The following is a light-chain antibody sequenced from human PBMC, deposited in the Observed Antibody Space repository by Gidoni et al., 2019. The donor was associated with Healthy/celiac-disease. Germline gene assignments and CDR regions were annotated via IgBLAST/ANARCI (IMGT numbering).Light chain of an antibody. Sequence: EIVLTQSPGTLSLSPGDRATLPCRASQSVSSSYLAWYQQKPGQAPRLLIYGASSRATGIPDRFSGSGSGTDFTLTISRLEPEDFAVYYCQQYGSSPEWTFGQGTKVEIK. CDR2: GAS. V-gene: IGKV3-20*01. CDR3: QQYGSSPEWT. CDR1: QSVSSSY. J-gene: IGKJ1*01.